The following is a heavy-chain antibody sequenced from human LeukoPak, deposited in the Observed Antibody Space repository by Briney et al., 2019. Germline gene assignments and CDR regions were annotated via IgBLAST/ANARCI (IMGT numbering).Heavy chain of an antibody. D-gene: IGHD6-6*01. CDR3: AIPKQYSSSYYFDY. J-gene: IGHJ4*02. CDR1: GDSISRTHYS. V-gene: IGHV4-39*07. Sequence: SETLSLTCTASGDSISRTHYSWGWIRQPPGKGLEWIGSIYYSGSTNYNPSLKSRVTTSVDRSKNQFSLKLSSVTAADTAVYYCAIPKQYSSSYYFDYWGQGTLVTVSS. CDR2: IYYSGST.